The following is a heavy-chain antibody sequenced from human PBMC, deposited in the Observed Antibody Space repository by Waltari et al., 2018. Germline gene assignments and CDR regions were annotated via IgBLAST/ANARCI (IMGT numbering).Heavy chain of an antibody. D-gene: IGHD3-9*01. CDR1: GFIFNSFW. CDR2: INEDGSRT. J-gene: IGHJ4*02. Sequence: EVRVVESGGGLVPPGGSLRLSCAASGFIFNSFWTSWVRQAPGKGLEWVANINEDGSRTYYLDSVKGRFTISRDNAKNSLSLQMNSLRAEDTAVYYCVRGIDLWGQGTLVTVSS. CDR3: VRGIDL. V-gene: IGHV3-7*01.